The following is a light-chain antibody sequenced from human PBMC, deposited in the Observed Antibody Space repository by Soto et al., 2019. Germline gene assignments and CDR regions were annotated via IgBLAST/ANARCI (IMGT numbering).Light chain of an antibody. J-gene: IGKJ1*01. V-gene: IGKV1-5*03. Sequence: DIQMTQSPSTLSASVGDRVTIHCRASQSISTYLAWYQQKPGKAPKLLIYKASSLESGVPSRFSGSGSGTEFTLTISSLQPDDFATYYCQQYNSYRWTFGLGTKMDIK. CDR2: KAS. CDR3: QQYNSYRWT. CDR1: QSISTY.